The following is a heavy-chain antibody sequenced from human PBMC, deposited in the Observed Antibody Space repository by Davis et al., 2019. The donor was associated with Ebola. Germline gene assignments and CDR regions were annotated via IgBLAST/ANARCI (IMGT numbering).Heavy chain of an antibody. V-gene: IGHV5-51*01. Sequence: GESLKISCKDSGNSFSSHWIGWVRQMPGKGLEWVGIIYTGDSDTRYSPSFRGQVIISADKSMKTAFLQWSSLKASDSGMYYCASLRRTITGMDDGFDIWGEGTMVTVSS. CDR1: GNSFSSHW. CDR3: ASLRRTITGMDDGFDI. CDR2: IYTGDSDT. D-gene: IGHD2-8*02. J-gene: IGHJ3*02.